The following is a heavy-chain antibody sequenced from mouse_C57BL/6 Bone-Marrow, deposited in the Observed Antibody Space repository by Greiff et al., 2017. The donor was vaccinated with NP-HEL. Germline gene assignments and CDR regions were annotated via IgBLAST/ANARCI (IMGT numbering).Heavy chain of an antibody. D-gene: IGHD1-1*01. J-gene: IGHJ2*01. CDR2: IDPENGDT. Sequence: VQLQQSGAELVRPGASVKLSCTASGFNIKDDYMHWVKQRPEQGLEWIGCIDPENGDTEYASKFQGKATITADTSSNTAYLQLSSLTSEDTAVYYCTPTTVVAYDFDYWGQGTTLTVSS. CDR1: GFNIKDDY. V-gene: IGHV14-4*01. CDR3: TPTTVVAYDFDY.